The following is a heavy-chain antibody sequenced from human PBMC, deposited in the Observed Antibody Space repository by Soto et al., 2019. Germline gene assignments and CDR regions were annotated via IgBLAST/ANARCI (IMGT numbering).Heavy chain of an antibody. CDR2: INHSGST. D-gene: IGHD2-8*01. J-gene: IGHJ6*03. Sequence: PSETLSLTCAVYGGSFSGYYWSWIRQPPGKGLEWIGEINHSGSTNYNPSLKSRVTISVDTSKNQFSLELSSVTAADTAVYYCARFMVYARGLKYYYYYMDVWGKGTTVTVSS. CDR1: GGSFSGYY. CDR3: ARFMVYARGLKYYYYYMDV. V-gene: IGHV4-34*01.